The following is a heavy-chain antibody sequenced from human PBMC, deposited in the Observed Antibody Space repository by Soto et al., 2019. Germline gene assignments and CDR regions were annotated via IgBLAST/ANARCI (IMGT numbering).Heavy chain of an antibody. CDR1: GYTFSSYY. D-gene: IGHD5-18*01. CDR2: INPSGGST. V-gene: IGHV1-46*01. Sequence: ASVKVSCKASGYTFSSYYVHWVRQAPGQGLEWMGIINPSGGSTSYAQKFQGRVTMTRDTSTSTVYMELSSLRSEDTAVYYCARDLEIWILGYYYYGMDVWGQGTTVTVSS. CDR3: ARDLEIWILGYYYYGMDV. J-gene: IGHJ6*02.